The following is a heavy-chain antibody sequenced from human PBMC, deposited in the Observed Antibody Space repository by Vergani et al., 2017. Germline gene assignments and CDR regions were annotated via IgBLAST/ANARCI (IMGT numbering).Heavy chain of an antibody. J-gene: IGHJ4*02. D-gene: IGHD6-13*01. V-gene: IGHV3-11*05. CDR3: ARVGGEQLVQV. CDR1: GFTVSSNY. Sequence: VQLVESGGGLVQPGGSLRLSCAASGFTVSSNYMSWVRQAPGKGLEWVSYISSSSSYTNYADSVKGRFTISRDNAKNSLYLQMNSLRAEDTAVYYCARVGGEQLVQVWGQGTLVTVSS. CDR2: ISSSSSYT.